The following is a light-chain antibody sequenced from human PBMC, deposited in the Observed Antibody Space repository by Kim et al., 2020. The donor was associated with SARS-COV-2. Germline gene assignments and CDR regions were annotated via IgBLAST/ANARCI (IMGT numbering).Light chain of an antibody. CDR3: QQSYSTPRT. V-gene: IGKV1-39*01. CDR1: QSITNY. J-gene: IGKJ1*01. CDR2: AAS. Sequence: ASVGDRVTITGRASQSITNYLNWYQQKPGKAPDLLIYAASNRQSGVPSRFSGSGSGTDFTLTISSLQPEDFATYFCQQSYSTPRTFGQGTKVDIK.